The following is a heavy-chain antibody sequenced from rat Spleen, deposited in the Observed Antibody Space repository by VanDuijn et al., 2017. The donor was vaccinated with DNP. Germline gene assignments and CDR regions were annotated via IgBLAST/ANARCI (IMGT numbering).Heavy chain of an antibody. Sequence: EVQLVESGGGLVQPGRSLKLSCAASGFTFSDYYMDWVRQAPAKGLAWVAYIGFDGDSNYNGDSVKGRFTVPREHAKSSLYLQMDSLKSEDTATSYCARLTTVASFDYWGQGVMVTVSS. CDR3: ARLTTVASFDY. V-gene: IGHV5-20*01. J-gene: IGHJ2*01. D-gene: IGHD1-3*01. CDR2: IGFDGDSN. CDR1: GFTFSDYY.